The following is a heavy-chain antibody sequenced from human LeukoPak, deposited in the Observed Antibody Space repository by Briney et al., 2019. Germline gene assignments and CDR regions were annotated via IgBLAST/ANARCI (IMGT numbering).Heavy chain of an antibody. CDR2: IIPIFGTA. D-gene: IGHD2-15*01. Sequence: AASVKVSCKASRGTFSSYAISWVRQAPGQGLEWMGGIIPIFGTANYAQKFQGRVTITADESTSTAYMELSSLRSEDTAVYYCARARYCSGGSCYELYYYYGMDVWGQGTTVTVSS. CDR1: RGTFSSYA. J-gene: IGHJ6*02. V-gene: IGHV1-69*13. CDR3: ARARYCSGGSCYELYYYYGMDV.